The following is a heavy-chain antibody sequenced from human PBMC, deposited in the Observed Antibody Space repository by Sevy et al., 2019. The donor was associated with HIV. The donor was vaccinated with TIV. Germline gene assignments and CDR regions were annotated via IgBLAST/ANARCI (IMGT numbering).Heavy chain of an antibody. D-gene: IGHD2-2*01. CDR3: ARGGRSRLHDY. CDR1: GFTFSSYA. CDR2: FSFGCGKI. Sequence: GGSLRLSCAASGFTFSSYAMSWVRQPPGKGLEWVATFSFGCGKINYADSVKGRFTISRANSKTTLLLQMNRMRAEVTAVYYCARGGRSRLHDYWGQGTLVTLSS. V-gene: IGHV3-23*01. J-gene: IGHJ4*02.